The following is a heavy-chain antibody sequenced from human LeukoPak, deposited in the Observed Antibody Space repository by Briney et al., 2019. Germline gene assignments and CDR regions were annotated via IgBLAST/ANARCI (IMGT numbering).Heavy chain of an antibody. D-gene: IGHD1-14*01. Sequence: GGSLRLSCAASGFTFSSYAMHWVRQAPGKGLEWVAVISYDGSNKYYADSVKGQFTISRDNSKNTLYLQMNSLRAEDTAVYYCARTGPIDAFDIWGQGTMVTVSS. CDR3: ARTGPIDAFDI. CDR1: GFTFSSYA. J-gene: IGHJ3*02. V-gene: IGHV3-30-3*01. CDR2: ISYDGSNK.